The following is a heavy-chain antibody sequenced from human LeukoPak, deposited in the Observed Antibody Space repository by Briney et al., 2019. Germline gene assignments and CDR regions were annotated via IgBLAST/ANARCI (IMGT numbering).Heavy chain of an antibody. CDR3: AGPIYEAVEQ. Sequence: PSETLSLTCTVSGVSISGYYWSWFRQPPGKGLEWIGYIYHSGRTSYNPSLKSRVTISVDTSKNEFSLKLRFVTAADTAVYYCAGPIYEAVEQWGQGTLVTVSS. V-gene: IGHV4-59*08. D-gene: IGHD3-3*01. CDR2: IYHSGRT. J-gene: IGHJ4*02. CDR1: GVSISGYY.